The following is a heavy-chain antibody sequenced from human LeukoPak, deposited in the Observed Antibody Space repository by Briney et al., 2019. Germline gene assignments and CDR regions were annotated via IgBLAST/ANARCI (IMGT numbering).Heavy chain of an antibody. Sequence: GGSLRLSCAASGFTFSSYAMSWVRQAPGKGLEWVSAISGSGGSTYYADSVEGRFTISRDNSKNTLYLQMNSLRAEDTAVYYCAKMCIAAAGGDYFDYWGQGTLVTVSS. CDR3: AKMCIAAAGGDYFDY. J-gene: IGHJ4*02. CDR2: ISGSGGST. D-gene: IGHD6-13*01. CDR1: GFTFSSYA. V-gene: IGHV3-23*01.